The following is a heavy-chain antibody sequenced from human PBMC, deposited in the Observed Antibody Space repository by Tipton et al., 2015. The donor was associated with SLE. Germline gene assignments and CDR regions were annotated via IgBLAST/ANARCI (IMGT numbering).Heavy chain of an antibody. Sequence: SLRLSWATSGITFSSYALSWVRRAPGKGLGWVSAISGGGGSTYYADFVKGRFSISIDKSKKTLFLQMNSLRVDDTATYYCAKFEKTTDFYLDSWGQGTLVSVSS. CDR3: AKFEKTTDFYLDS. V-gene: IGHV3-23*01. J-gene: IGHJ4*02. CDR1: GITFSSYA. D-gene: IGHD1/OR15-1a*01. CDR2: ISGGGGST.